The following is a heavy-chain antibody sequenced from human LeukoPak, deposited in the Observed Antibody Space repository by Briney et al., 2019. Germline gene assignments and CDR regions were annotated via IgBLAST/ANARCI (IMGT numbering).Heavy chain of an antibody. CDR2: INPNSGGT. J-gene: IGHJ1*01. CDR1: GGTFSSYA. Sequence: ASVKVSCKASGGTFSSYAISWVRQAPGQGLEWMGWINPNSGGTNYAQKFQGRVTMTRDTSISTAYMELSRLRSDDTAVYYCARERLRSGSYYQYFQHWGQGTLVTVSS. D-gene: IGHD1-26*01. CDR3: ARERLRSGSYYQYFQH. V-gene: IGHV1-2*02.